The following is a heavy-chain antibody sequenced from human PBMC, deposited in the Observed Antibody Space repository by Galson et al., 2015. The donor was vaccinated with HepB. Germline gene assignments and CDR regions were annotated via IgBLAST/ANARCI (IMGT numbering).Heavy chain of an antibody. V-gene: IGHV1-69*13. CDR2: IIPIFGTA. D-gene: IGHD1-26*01. Sequence: SVKVSCKASGGTFSSYAISWVRQAPGQGLEWMGGIIPIFGTANYAQKFQGRVTITADESTSTAYMGLSSLRSEDTAVYYCATVGADGYYYYYYMDVWGKGTTVTVSS. J-gene: IGHJ6*03. CDR3: ATVGADGYYYYYYMDV. CDR1: GGTFSSYA.